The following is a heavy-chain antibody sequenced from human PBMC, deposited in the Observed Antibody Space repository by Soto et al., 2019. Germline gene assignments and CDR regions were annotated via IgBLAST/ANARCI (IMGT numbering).Heavy chain of an antibody. V-gene: IGHV3-66*01. J-gene: IGHJ5*02. Sequence: EVQLVESGGGLVQPGGSLRLSCAASGFTVSSNYMSWVRQAPGKGLEWVSVVYSGGSTYYADSVKGRFTISRDNSKNTLYLQMNSLRAEDTAVYYCARDYTAIGWFDPWGQGTLVTVSS. D-gene: IGHD5-18*01. CDR3: ARDYTAIGWFDP. CDR1: GFTVSSNY. CDR2: VYSGGST.